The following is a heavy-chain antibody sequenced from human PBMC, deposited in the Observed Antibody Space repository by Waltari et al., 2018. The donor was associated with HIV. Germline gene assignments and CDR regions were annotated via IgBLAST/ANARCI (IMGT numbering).Heavy chain of an antibody. D-gene: IGHD2-15*01. V-gene: IGHV3-53*01. CDR3: ARDPPSHCSGGSCYPH. J-gene: IGHJ4*02. Sequence: EVQLVESGGGLIQPGGSLRLSCAASGFTVSSNYMSWVRQAPGKGLEWVSVIYSGGSTYYADSVKGRFTISRDNSKNTLYLQMNSLRAEDTAVYYCARDPPSHCSGGSCYPHWGQGTLVTVSS. CDR2: IYSGGST. CDR1: GFTVSSNY.